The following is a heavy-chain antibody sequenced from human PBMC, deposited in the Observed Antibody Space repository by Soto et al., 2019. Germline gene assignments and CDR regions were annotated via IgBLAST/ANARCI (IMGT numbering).Heavy chain of an antibody. D-gene: IGHD6-13*01. CDR3: AREGAAADLYYYYYGMDV. Sequence: HSQTLSLTCAISGDSVSSNSAAWNWIRQSPSRGLEWLGRTYYRSKWYNDYAVSVKSRITINPDTSKNQFSLQLNSVTPEDTAVYYCAREGAAADLYYYYYGMDVWGQGTTVTVSS. CDR1: GDSVSSNSAA. V-gene: IGHV6-1*01. CDR2: TYYRSKWYN. J-gene: IGHJ6*02.